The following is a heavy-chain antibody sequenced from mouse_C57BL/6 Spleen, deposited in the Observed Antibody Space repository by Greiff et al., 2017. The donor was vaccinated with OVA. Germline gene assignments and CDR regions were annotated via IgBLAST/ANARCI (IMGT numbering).Heavy chain of an antibody. D-gene: IGHD1-1*01. CDR2: IYPGDGDT. J-gene: IGHJ2*01. V-gene: IGHV1-80*01. CDR1: GYAFSSYW. Sequence: VQLQQSGAELVKPGASVKISCKASGYAFSSYWMNWVKQRPGKGLEWIGQIYPGDGDTNYNGKFKGKATLTADKSSSTAYMQLSSLTSEDSAVYFCARGGITTVVATGYWGQGTTLTVSS. CDR3: ARGGITTVVATGY.